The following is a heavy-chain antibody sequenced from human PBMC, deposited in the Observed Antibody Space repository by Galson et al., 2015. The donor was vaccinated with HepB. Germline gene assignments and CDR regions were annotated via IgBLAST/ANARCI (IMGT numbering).Heavy chain of an antibody. Sequence: SLRLSCAASGFTFSSYAMSWVRQAPGKGLEWVSAISGSGGSTYYADSVKGRFTISRDNSKNTLYLQMNSLRAEDTAVYYCAKASIVPAALPSSYFDYWGQGTLVTVSS. CDR1: GFTFSSYA. V-gene: IGHV3-23*01. CDR3: AKASIVPAALPSSYFDY. CDR2: ISGSGGST. D-gene: IGHD2-2*02. J-gene: IGHJ4*02.